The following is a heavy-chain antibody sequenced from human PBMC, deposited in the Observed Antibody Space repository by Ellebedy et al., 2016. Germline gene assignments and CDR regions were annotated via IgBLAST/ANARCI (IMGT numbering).Heavy chain of an antibody. CDR1: GFTFSKYA. Sequence: GESLKISCAASGFTFSKYAMSWVRQAPGKGLEWVSTVSGSASEWLSSVSGSGDSTYYADSVKGRVTISRDNSKNTLVLQLNSLTAEDTAVYYCAKAQTICVGDCKPRFDYWGQGTLVTVSS. J-gene: IGHJ4*03. V-gene: IGHV3-23*01. CDR3: AKAQTICVGDCKPRFDY. D-gene: IGHD2-21*01. CDR2: VSGSASEWLSSVSGSGDST.